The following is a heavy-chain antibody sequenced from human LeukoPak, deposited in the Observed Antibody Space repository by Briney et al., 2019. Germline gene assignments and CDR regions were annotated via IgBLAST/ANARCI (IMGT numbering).Heavy chain of an antibody. CDR1: GFTFSGSW. J-gene: IGHJ4*02. V-gene: IGHV3-7*05. CDR3: ATWNSDWEFAY. CDR2: IKEDGSDK. Sequence: GGSLRLSCAASGFTFSGSWMTWVRQAPGKGLECVAHIKEDGSDKYYVDSVTGRFTISRDNTKNSLYLQMSSPRAEDTAVYYCATWNSDWEFAYWGQGTLVSVSS. D-gene: IGHD1/OR15-1a*01.